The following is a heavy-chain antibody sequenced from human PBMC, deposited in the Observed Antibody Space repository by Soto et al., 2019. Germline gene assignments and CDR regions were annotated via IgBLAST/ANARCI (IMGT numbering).Heavy chain of an antibody. CDR2: INAGNGNT. V-gene: IGHV1-3*01. D-gene: IGHD6-19*01. CDR1: GYTFTSYA. CDR3: ARLDDSSGWYEYFKH. Sequence: GASVKVSCKASGYTFTSYAMHWVRQAPGQRLEWMGWINAGNGNTKYSQKFQGRVTITRDTSASTAYMELSSLRSEDTAVYYCARLDDSSGWYEYFKHWGQGTLVTVSS. J-gene: IGHJ1*01.